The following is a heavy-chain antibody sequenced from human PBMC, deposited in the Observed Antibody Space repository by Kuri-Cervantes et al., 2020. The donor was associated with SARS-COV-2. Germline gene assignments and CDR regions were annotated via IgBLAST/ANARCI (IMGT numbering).Heavy chain of an antibody. CDR3: ARDLYYYDSSGYYDY. CDR2: ISSSSSYT. D-gene: IGHD3-22*01. CDR1: RFTFSDYY. J-gene: IGHJ4*02. V-gene: IGHV3-11*05. Sequence: GGSLRLSCAASRFTFSDYYMSWIRQAPGKGLEWVSYISSSSSYTNYADSVKGRFTISRDNAKNSLYLQMNSLRAEDTAVYYCARDLYYYDSSGYYDYWGQGTLVTVSS.